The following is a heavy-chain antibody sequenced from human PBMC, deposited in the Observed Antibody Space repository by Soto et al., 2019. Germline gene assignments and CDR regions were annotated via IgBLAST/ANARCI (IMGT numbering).Heavy chain of an antibody. D-gene: IGHD3-3*01. CDR2: ISGGGDRT. CDR1: GFPFNTHG. Sequence: PGGSLRLSCGASGFPFNTHGMAWVRQAPGKGLEWVSGISGGGDRTQYADGVKGRFTISRDNSKNTLYLQMNSLRAEDTAVYYCARDRGITIFGVVNNWFDPWGQGTLVTVSS. V-gene: IGHV3-23*01. J-gene: IGHJ5*02. CDR3: ARDRGITIFGVVNNWFDP.